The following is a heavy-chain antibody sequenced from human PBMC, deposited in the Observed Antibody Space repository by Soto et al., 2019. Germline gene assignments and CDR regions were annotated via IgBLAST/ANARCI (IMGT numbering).Heavy chain of an antibody. Sequence: PGGSLRLSCAASGFTFSSYSMNWVRQAPGKGLEWVSYISSSSTIYYADSVKGRFTISRDNAKNSLYLQMNSLRAEDTAVYYCARSSGWLDAFDIWGRGAMVTVS. CDR2: ISSSSTI. CDR1: GFTFSSYS. CDR3: ARSSGWLDAFDI. D-gene: IGHD6-19*01. V-gene: IGHV3-48*01. J-gene: IGHJ3*02.